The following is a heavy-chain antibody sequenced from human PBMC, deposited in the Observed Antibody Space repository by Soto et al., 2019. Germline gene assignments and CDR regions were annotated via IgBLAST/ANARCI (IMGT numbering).Heavy chain of an antibody. Sequence: GGSLTLSCAASKFTFAVYAMSWVRQAPGKGLEWVSSVSFSGSNTYYADSVKGRFTISRDNSRNMLYLQMNNLRAEDTAAYYCARDFKGTGEFDYWGPGTLVTVSS. CDR2: VSFSGSNT. J-gene: IGHJ4*02. CDR3: ARDFKGTGEFDY. D-gene: IGHD2-8*02. V-gene: IGHV3-23*01. CDR1: KFTFAVYA.